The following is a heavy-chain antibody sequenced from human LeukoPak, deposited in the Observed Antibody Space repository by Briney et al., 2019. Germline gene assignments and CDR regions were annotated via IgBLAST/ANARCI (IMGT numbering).Heavy chain of an antibody. J-gene: IGHJ4*02. D-gene: IGHD3-3*01. CDR2: INWNGGST. CDR1: GFTFDDYA. CDR3: ARVKGSGYRNSIDY. Sequence: PGGSLRLSCAASGFTFDDYAMNWARQAPGKGLEWVSGINWNGGSTYYRDSVKGRFTISRDNAKNSLYLQMNSLRAEDTALYYCARVKGSGYRNSIDYWGQGTLVTVSS. V-gene: IGHV3-20*04.